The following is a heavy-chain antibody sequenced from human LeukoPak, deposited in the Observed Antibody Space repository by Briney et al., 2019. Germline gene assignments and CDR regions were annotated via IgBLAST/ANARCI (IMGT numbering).Heavy chain of an antibody. D-gene: IGHD4-23*01. V-gene: IGHV3-7*01. CDR1: AFTFSTCW. J-gene: IGHJ4*02. CDR2: IKEDGSEI. Sequence: GGSLRLSCAASAFTFSTCWMSWVRQAPGKGLEWVANIKEDGSEINYVDSVKGRFTISRDNAKNSLYLQMNSLRVEDTAVYYCARDRGYSSFDYWGQGTLVTVSS. CDR3: ARDRGYSSFDY.